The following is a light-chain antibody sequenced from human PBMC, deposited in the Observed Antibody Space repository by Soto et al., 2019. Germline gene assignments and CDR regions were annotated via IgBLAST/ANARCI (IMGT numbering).Light chain of an antibody. CDR1: SSDIGGYNY. CDR3: SSYTISGTPV. V-gene: IGLV2-14*03. Sequence: QSALTQPASVSGSPGQSITISCTGTSSDIGGYNYVSWYQRHPGKVPKLIIYEDTSRPSGGSHRFSGSKSGTTASLTISGLQAEDEGDCFCSSYTISGTPVFGGGTKLTVL. J-gene: IGLJ3*02. CDR2: EDT.